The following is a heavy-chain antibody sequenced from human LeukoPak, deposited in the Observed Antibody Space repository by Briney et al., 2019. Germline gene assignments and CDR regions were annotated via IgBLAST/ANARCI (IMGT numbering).Heavy chain of an antibody. CDR2: IYYTGST. D-gene: IGHD3-10*01. J-gene: IGHJ3*02. V-gene: IGHV4-59*01. CDR3: ARPSRSISTAGAFDI. Sequence: SETLSLTCTVSGGSISNYFWSWIRQPAGKVLDWIGYIYYTGSTNYNPSLKGRVTISVGTSKNQFSLKLSSVTAADTAVYYCARPSRSISTAGAFDIWGQGTMVTVSS. CDR1: GGSISNYF.